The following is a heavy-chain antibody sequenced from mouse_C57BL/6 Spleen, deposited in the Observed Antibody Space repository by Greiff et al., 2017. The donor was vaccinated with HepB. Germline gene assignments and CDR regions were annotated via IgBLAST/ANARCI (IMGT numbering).Heavy chain of an antibody. CDR3: AKGAYYSNPYAMDY. CDR1: GFSLTSYG. J-gene: IGHJ4*01. V-gene: IGHV2-4*01. Sequence: QVQLQQSGPGLVQPSQSLSITCTVSGFSLTSYGVHWVRQPPGKGLEWLGVIWSGGSTDYNAAFISRLIISKDNSKSQVFFKMNSLQADDTAIYYCAKGAYYSNPYAMDYWGQGTSVTVSS. D-gene: IGHD2-5*01. CDR2: IWSGGST.